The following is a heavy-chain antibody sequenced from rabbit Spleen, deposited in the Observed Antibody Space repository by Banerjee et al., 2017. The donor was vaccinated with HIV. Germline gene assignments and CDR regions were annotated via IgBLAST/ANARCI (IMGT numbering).Heavy chain of an antibody. CDR2: IYTGDGST. Sequence: IGCIYTGDGSTYYASWAKGRFTISKTSSTTVTLQMTSLTAADTATYFCAGTGGDYNRLWGPGTLVTVS. V-gene: IGHV1S40*01. J-gene: IGHJ4*01. CDR3: AGTGGDYNRL. D-gene: IGHD1-1*01.